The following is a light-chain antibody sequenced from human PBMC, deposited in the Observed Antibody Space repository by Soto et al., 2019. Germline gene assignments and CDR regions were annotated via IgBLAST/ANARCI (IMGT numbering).Light chain of an antibody. J-gene: IGKJ1*01. CDR2: WAS. V-gene: IGKV4-1*01. CDR1: QTISSSTNKNF. CDR3: QQYKSVPPGT. Sequence: DIVMTQSPDSLAVSLGERASINCKSSQTISSSTNKNFLAWYQQKPGQPPKLLIYWASTRESGVPDRFTGSGSETDITLTITSLQAEDVAVYYCQQYKSVPPGTFGQGTRVEI.